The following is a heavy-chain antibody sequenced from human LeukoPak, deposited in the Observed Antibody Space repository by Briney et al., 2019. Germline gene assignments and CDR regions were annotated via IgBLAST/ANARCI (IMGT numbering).Heavy chain of an antibody. V-gene: IGHV3-11*04. D-gene: IGHD3-3*01. CDR2: ISSSGSTI. CDR1: GFTFSDYY. Sequence: PGGSLRLSCAASGFTFSDYYMSWIRQAPGKGLEWVSYISSSGSTIYYADSVKGRFTISRDNAKNSLYLQMNSLRAEDTAVYYCARDLENYDFWSGPGAFDIWGQGTMVTVSS. J-gene: IGHJ3*02. CDR3: ARDLENYDFWSGPGAFDI.